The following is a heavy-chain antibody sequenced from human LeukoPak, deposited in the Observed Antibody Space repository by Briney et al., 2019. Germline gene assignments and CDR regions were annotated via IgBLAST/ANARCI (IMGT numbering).Heavy chain of an antibody. Sequence: PSETLSLTCTVSGGSISNYYRSWIRQPPGEGLEWIGFISYTGSTNYNPSLKSRVTVSVDTSKNQFSLKVTSVTAADTAVYYCARTIKSGNYYWFDPWGQGTLVTVSS. D-gene: IGHD1-26*01. CDR2: ISYTGST. J-gene: IGHJ5*02. CDR3: ARTIKSGNYYWFDP. V-gene: IGHV4-59*01. CDR1: GGSISNYY.